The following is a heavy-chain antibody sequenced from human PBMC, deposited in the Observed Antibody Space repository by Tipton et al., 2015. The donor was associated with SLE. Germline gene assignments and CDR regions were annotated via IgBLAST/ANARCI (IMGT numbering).Heavy chain of an antibody. CDR2: IYYSGST. J-gene: IGHJ5*02. D-gene: IGHD3-9*01. CDR1: GGSISSGSYY. V-gene: IGHV4-30-4*08. Sequence: TLSLTCTVSGGSISSGSYYWSWIRQPAGKGLEWIGYIYYSGSTYYNPSLKSRVTISVDTSKNQFSLKLSSVTAADTAVYYCAREYYDILTGLGPWGQGTWSPSPQ. CDR3: AREYYDILTGLGP.